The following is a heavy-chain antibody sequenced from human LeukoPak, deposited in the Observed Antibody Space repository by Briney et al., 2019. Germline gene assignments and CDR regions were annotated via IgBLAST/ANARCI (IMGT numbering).Heavy chain of an antibody. Sequence: PSETLSLTCTVSGGSISHYYWSWIRQPPGKGLGWIGYIYYSGTTNYNPSLKSRVTISVDTSKNQFSLKLNSVTAADTAVYYCAREDPRTKVPEGMDVWGQGTTVTVSS. D-gene: IGHD4/OR15-4a*01. CDR3: AREDPRTKVPEGMDV. CDR1: GGSISHYY. J-gene: IGHJ6*02. CDR2: IYYSGTT. V-gene: IGHV4-59*01.